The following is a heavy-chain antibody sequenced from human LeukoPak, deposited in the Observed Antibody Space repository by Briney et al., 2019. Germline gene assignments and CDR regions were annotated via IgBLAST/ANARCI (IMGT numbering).Heavy chain of an antibody. J-gene: IGHJ5*02. CDR3: ARPRDYGGWFDP. D-gene: IGHD4-23*01. Sequence: SETLSLTCTVSGASISNYFWSWIRQPPGKGLDWIGYIYHSRTTGYNPSLKGRVTISVDTSKNQLSLTLSSVTAAGTAVYYCARPRDYGGWFDPWGQGTLVTVSS. CDR1: GASISNYF. CDR2: IYHSRTT. V-gene: IGHV4-59*01.